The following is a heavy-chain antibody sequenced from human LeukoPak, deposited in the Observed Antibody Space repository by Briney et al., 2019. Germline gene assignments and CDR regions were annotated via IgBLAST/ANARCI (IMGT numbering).Heavy chain of an antibody. Sequence: GAAVTVSSKASGGTFIIYAISWVRQAPGQGGEWMGGIIPIFGTANYAQKFQGRVTITADKSPSTAYLELSSLRSEDTAVYYCARYYDILTGGYYSDYWGQGTLVTVSS. V-gene: IGHV1-69*06. D-gene: IGHD3-9*01. CDR3: ARYYDILTGGYYSDY. CDR1: GGTFIIYA. CDR2: IIPIFGTA. J-gene: IGHJ4*02.